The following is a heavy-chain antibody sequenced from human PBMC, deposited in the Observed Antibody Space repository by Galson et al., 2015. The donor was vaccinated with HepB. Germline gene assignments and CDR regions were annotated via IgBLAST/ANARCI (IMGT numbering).Heavy chain of an antibody. CDR2: INPDSGAT. V-gene: IGHV1-2*02. Sequence: SVKVSCKASGYSFSAYYMHWVRQAPGRGLEWMGWINPDSGATRYSQKFQGRVTMTKDTSISTAYMEVTRLRSDDTAVYYCARPTAVAEYVFYAMDVGGQGTEVTVSS. J-gene: IGHJ6*02. D-gene: IGHD6-19*01. CDR1: GYSFSAYY. CDR3: ARPTAVAEYVFYAMDV.